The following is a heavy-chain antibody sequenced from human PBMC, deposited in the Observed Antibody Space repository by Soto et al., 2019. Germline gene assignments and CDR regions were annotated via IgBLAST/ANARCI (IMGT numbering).Heavy chain of an antibody. J-gene: IGHJ3*02. D-gene: IGHD3-10*01. CDR1: GGTFSSYS. CDR2: IIPIFGTA. CDR3: ASTGPGTVKGFDI. Sequence: SVKVSCKASGGTFSSYSISWVRQAPGQGLEWMGGIIPIFGTANYAQKFQGRVTITADKSTSTAYMELSSLRSEDTAVYYCASTGPGTVKGFDIWGQGTMVTVSS. V-gene: IGHV1-69*06.